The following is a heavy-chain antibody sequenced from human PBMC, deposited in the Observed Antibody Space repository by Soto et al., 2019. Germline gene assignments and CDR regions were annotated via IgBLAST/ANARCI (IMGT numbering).Heavy chain of an antibody. D-gene: IGHD6-19*01. CDR3: AKGGRQWLVTSDFNY. Sequence: GGSLRLSCGASGFTLSNSAMSWVRQAPGKGLKWVSAISESGGSTYYADSVKGRYTISRDSSKNTVSLEMTSLRAEDTAVYYCAKGGRQWLVTSDFNYWGQGALVTVSS. CDR1: GFTLSNSA. J-gene: IGHJ4*02. V-gene: IGHV3-23*01. CDR2: ISESGGST.